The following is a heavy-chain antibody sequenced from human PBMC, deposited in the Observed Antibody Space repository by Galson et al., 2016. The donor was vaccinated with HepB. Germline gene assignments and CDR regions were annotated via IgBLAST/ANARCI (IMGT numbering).Heavy chain of an antibody. D-gene: IGHD3-3*01. J-gene: IGHJ6*02. V-gene: IGHV3-21*01. CDR1: GFTFSSYS. CDR2: ISSSSSYI. CDR3: AREALWSGYLYYYYYYGMDV. Sequence: SLRLSCAASGFTFSSYSMNWVRQAPGKGLEWVSSISSSSSYIYYADSVKGRFTISRDNAKNSLYLQMNSLRAEDTAVYYCAREALWSGYLYYYYYYGMDVWGQGTTVTVSS.